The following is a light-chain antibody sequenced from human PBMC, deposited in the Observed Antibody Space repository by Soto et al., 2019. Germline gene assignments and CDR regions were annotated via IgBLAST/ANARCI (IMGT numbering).Light chain of an antibody. Sequence: QSALTQPPSASGSPGQSVTISCTGTSSDIGGYNLVSWYQQHPGRAPKLMIYEVSNRPSGVSNRFSGSKSGNTASLTISGLQAEDEADYYCSSYTSISTWVFGGGTKLTVL. CDR2: EVS. J-gene: IGLJ3*02. CDR3: SSYTSISTWV. CDR1: SSDIGGYNL. V-gene: IGLV2-14*01.